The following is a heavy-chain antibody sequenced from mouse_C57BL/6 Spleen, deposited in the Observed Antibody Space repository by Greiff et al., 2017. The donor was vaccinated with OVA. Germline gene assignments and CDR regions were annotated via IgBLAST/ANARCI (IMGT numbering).Heavy chain of an antibody. CDR2: IHPNSGST. Sequence: QVQLKQPGAELVKPGASVKLSCKASGYTFTSYWMHWVKQRPGQGLEWIGMIHPNSGSTNYNEKFKSKATLTVDKSSSTAYMQLSSLTSEDSAVYYCAREALGDFDYWGQGTTLTVSS. J-gene: IGHJ2*01. V-gene: IGHV1-64*01. D-gene: IGHD3-2*02. CDR3: AREALGDFDY. CDR1: GYTFTSYW.